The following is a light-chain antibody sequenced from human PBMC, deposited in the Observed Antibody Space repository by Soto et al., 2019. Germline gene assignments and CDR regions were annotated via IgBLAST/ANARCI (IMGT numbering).Light chain of an antibody. Sequence: QSVLTQSPSASASLEASVKLTCTLSSGHSSYAIAWHQQQPEKGPRYLMKLNSDGSHSKGDGIPDRLSGSSSGAERYLTISSHQPKDEADYYCQPCGFGPVVFGGGTQLTVL. CDR3: QPCGFGPVV. J-gene: IGLJ2*01. V-gene: IGLV4-69*01. CDR1: SGHSSYA. CDR2: LNSDGSH.